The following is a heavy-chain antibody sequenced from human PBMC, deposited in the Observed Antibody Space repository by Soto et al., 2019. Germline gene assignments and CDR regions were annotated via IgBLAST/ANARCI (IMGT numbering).Heavy chain of an antibody. CDR2: AYYRSQWYY. CDR3: TKQKGDSRTYNGMDV. V-gene: IGHV6-1*01. D-gene: IGHD2-21*02. Sequence: QVQLQQSGPGLVKPSQTLSLTCAISGDSVSSNSAAWNWIRQSPSRGLEWLGRAYYRSQWYYDYAVSVRSRITVIPDTYKNQFSLQLNSVTPEDTAVYYCTKQKGDSRTYNGMDVWGQGTTVTVSS. CDR1: GDSVSSNSAA. J-gene: IGHJ6*02.